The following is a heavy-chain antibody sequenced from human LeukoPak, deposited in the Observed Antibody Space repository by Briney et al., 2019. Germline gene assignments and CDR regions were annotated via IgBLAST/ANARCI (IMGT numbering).Heavy chain of an antibody. V-gene: IGHV3-23*01. D-gene: IGHD4-11*01. J-gene: IGHJ4*02. CDR1: GLTFSNYA. CDR2: ISGGGNST. CDR3: ARLRIVGRETVTRPPFYFDY. Sequence: GGSLRLSCAASGLTFSNYAMSWVLQAPGKGLEWVSAISGGGNSTYYADSVKGRFAISRDNSRNTLYLQMNNLRVEDTAVYYCARLRIVGRETVTRPPFYFDYWGQGALVTVSP.